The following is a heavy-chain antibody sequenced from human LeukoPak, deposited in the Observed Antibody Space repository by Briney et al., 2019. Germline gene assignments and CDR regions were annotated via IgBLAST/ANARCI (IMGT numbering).Heavy chain of an antibody. CDR3: ASGGLVSRYLDH. J-gene: IGHJ4*02. CDR2: VFHRGST. CDR1: GGSISSSTW. Sequence: PSGTLSLTCAVSGGSISSSTWWTWVRLPPGKGLEWIGEVFHRGSTNLNPSLKSRLTLSVDESKHEFSLKMTSVTAADTAVYYCASGGLVSRYLDHWGQGTLVTVSS. V-gene: IGHV4-4*02. D-gene: IGHD3-9*01.